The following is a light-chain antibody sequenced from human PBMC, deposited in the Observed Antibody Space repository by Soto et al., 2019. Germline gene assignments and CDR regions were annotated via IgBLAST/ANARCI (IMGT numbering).Light chain of an antibody. CDR3: QQDNNSPLCT. CDR1: QSVSSN. J-gene: IGKJ5*01. V-gene: IGKV3-15*01. Sequence: EIVMTQSPATLSVSPGERATLSCRASQSVSSNLAWYQQKPGQAPRLLIYGASTRATAIPARFSGSGSGTEFTLTISSLQSEDFAVYYCQQDNNSPLCTFGQGTRLEIK. CDR2: GAS.